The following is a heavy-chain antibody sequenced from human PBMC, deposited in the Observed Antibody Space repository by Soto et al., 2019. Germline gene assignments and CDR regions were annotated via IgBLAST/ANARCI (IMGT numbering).Heavy chain of an antibody. CDR1: GGSISSGGYS. Sequence: SETLSLTCAVSGGSISSGGYSWSWIRQPPGKGLEWIGYIYHSGSTYYNPSLKSRVTISVDRSKNQFSLKLSSVTAADTAVYYCACCSGSSCRRWGQGTLVTVSS. J-gene: IGHJ4*02. CDR2: IYHSGST. CDR3: ACCSGSSCRR. V-gene: IGHV4-30-2*01. D-gene: IGHD2-15*01.